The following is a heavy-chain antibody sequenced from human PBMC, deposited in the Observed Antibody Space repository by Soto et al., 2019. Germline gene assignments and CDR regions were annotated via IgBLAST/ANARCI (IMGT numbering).Heavy chain of an antibody. V-gene: IGHV3-30-3*01. Sequence: QVQLVESGVGVVQPGRSLRLSCTASGFTFSSYAMHWVRQAPGKGLEWVAVISYDGSNKYYADSVKGRFTISRDNSKNTLFLQMNSLRAEDTAVYYCARPDYGSGSYPDYWGQGTLVTVSS. CDR1: GFTFSSYA. CDR2: ISYDGSNK. J-gene: IGHJ4*02. CDR3: ARPDYGSGSYPDY. D-gene: IGHD3-10*01.